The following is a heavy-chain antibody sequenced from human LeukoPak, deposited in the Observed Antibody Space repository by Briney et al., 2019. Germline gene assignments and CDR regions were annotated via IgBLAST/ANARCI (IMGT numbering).Heavy chain of an antibody. J-gene: IGHJ4*02. V-gene: IGHV3-21*01. CDR1: GFTFSDYS. Sequence: GGSLRLSCAAAGFTFSDYSMNWVRQAPGKGLEWVSSIITTSTYIYYADSVKGRFTISRDNAKNSLYLQMNSLRAEDTAVYYCARCAHYYGSGSPDYWGQGTLVTVSS. CDR3: ARCAHYYGSGSPDY. D-gene: IGHD3-10*01. CDR2: IITTSTYI.